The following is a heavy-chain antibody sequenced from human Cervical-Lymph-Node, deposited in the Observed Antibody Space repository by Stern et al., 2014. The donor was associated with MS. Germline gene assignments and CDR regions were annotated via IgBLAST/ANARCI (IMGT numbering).Heavy chain of an antibody. D-gene: IGHD3-3*01. Sequence: EVQLVESGGGLVQPGGSLRLSCAASGFTFSSYSMNWVRQAPGKGLEWVSYISSSSSTIYYADSVKGRFTISRDNAKNSLYLQMNSLRAEDTAVYYCARDPLYDFWSGYQDYWGQGTLVTVSS. J-gene: IGHJ4*02. V-gene: IGHV3-48*01. CDR2: ISSSSSTI. CDR3: ARDPLYDFWSGYQDY. CDR1: GFTFSSYS.